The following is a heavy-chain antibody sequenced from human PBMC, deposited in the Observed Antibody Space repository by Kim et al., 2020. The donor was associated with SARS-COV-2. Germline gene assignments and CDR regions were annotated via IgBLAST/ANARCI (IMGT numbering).Heavy chain of an antibody. CDR2: INTNTGNP. CDR1: GYTFTSYA. D-gene: IGHD3-3*01. J-gene: IGHJ6*02. V-gene: IGHV7-4-1*02. CDR3: AREPYDFWSGYNHHYYGMDV. Sequence: ASVKVSCKASGYTFTSYAMNWVRQAPGQGLEWMGWINTNTGNPTYAQGFTGRFVFSLDTSVSTAYLQISSLKAEDTAVYYCAREPYDFWSGYNHHYYGMDVWGQGTTVTVSS.